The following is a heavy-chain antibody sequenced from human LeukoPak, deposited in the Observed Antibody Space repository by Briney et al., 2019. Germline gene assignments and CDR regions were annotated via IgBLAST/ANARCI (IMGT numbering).Heavy chain of an antibody. CDR1: GYSFTTYW. Sequence: GESLKISRKGSGYSFTTYWIAWVRQMPGKGLEWMRIIYPGDSDTRYNPSFQGQVTISADKSISTAYLQWSSLKASDTAMYYCARPFRGGSYGNFDYWGQGTLVTVSS. V-gene: IGHV5-51*01. CDR2: IYPGDSDT. J-gene: IGHJ4*02. CDR3: ARPFRGGSYGNFDY. D-gene: IGHD1-26*01.